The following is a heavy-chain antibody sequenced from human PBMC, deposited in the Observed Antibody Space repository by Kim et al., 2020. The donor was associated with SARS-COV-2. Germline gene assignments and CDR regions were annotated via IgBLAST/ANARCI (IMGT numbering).Heavy chain of an antibody. V-gene: IGHV4-59*01. CDR3: ARCTVTTRWSPKYYVDY. Sequence: LRSRGTIPVDTSKNQFSLKLSSVTAADTAVYYCARCTVTTRWSPKYYVDYWGQGTLVTVSS. D-gene: IGHD4-17*01. J-gene: IGHJ4*02.